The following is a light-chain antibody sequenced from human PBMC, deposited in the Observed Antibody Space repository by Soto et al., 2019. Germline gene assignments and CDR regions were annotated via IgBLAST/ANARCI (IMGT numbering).Light chain of an antibody. J-gene: IGKJ5*01. CDR3: QQRSNWPIT. CDR2: DAS. V-gene: IGKV3-11*01. CDR1: QSVSSY. Sequence: EIVLTQSPATLSLSPGEKETHSCRASQSVSSYLAWYQQKPGQAPRLLIYDASNRATGIPARFSGSGSGTDFTLSISSLEPEDFAVYYCQQRSNWPITFGQGTRLEIK.